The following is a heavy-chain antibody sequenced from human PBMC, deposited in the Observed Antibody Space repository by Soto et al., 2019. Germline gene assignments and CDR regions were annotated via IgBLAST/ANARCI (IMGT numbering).Heavy chain of an antibody. Sequence: QVQLQESGPGLVKPSETLSLTCTVSGGSISSYYWSWIRQPPGKGLEWIGYIYYSGSTNYNPSLKRRITISVDTSNHQFSLKLTSVTAADTAVYYCASSVGYGDIDYWDQGTLVTVSS. CDR1: GGSISSYY. CDR2: IYYSGST. V-gene: IGHV4-59*12. D-gene: IGHD4-17*01. J-gene: IGHJ4*02. CDR3: ASSVGYGDIDY.